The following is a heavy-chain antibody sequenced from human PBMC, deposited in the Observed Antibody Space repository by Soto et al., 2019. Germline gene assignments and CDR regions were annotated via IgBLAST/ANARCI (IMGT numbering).Heavy chain of an antibody. D-gene: IGHD6-19*01. CDR1: GGSFSNYY. CDR2: INHNGST. J-gene: IGHJ6*02. CDR3: GRGRGYSNAWGSYYSGLDV. V-gene: IGHV4-34*01. Sequence: QVQIQQWGAGLLKPSETLSLTCAIYGGSFSNYYWNWIRQPPGKGLEWMGKINHNGSTNYSPSLKSRLTISVDTSKHQFSLKLIFVTAADTAVYFCGRGRGYSNAWGSYYSGLDVWGQGTTVTVSS.